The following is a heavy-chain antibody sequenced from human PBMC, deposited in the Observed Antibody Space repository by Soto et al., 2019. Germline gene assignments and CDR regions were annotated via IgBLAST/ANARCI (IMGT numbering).Heavy chain of an antibody. CDR3: ARDFGLGSDY. V-gene: IGHV1-3*01. CDR1: GYTFTDFA. D-gene: IGHD3-3*01. CDR2: INPGNGNT. J-gene: IGHJ4*02. Sequence: QVHLVQSGAEMRKPGASVRVSCKASGYTFTDFAVHWVRQAPEQRLEWMGWINPGNGNTRYSEKFLGRVTITRDTSANTAYLELRSLRSEDSAVYFCARDFGLGSDYWGQGTLVTVSS.